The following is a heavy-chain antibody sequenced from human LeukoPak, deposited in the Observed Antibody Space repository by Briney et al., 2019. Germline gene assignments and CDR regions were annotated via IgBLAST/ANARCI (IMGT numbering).Heavy chain of an antibody. CDR2: INHSGST. CDR3: ARGSGDILEYYFDY. J-gene: IGHJ4*02. V-gene: IGHV4-34*01. Sequence: SETLSLTCAVHGGSFSGYYWSWIRQPPGKGLEWIGEINHSGSTNYNPSLKSRVTISVDTSKNQFSLKLSSVTAADTAVYYCARGSGDILEYYFDYWGQGTLVTVSS. CDR1: GGSFSGYY. D-gene: IGHD4-17*01.